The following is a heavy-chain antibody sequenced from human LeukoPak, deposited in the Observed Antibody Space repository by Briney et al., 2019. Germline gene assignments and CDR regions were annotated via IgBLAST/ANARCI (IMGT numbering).Heavy chain of an antibody. V-gene: IGHV3-64D*06. D-gene: IGHD3-10*01. J-gene: IGHJ4*02. CDR3: VKARSSYYYGSGSPDY. CDR1: GFTFSNYS. Sequence: GSPRLSCSASGFTFSNYSMPLGRQAPGKGLEFVSAIRSNGGSTYYADSVKGRFTISRDNSKNTLYLQMSSLRAEDTAVYYCVKARSSYYYGSGSPDYWGQGTLVTVSS. CDR2: IRSNGGST.